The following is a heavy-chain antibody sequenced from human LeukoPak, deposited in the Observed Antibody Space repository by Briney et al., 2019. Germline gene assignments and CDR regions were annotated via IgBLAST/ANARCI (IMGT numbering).Heavy chain of an antibody. CDR1: GGSISSGSYY. V-gene: IGHV4-61*02. CDR2: IYTSGST. D-gene: IGHD6-6*01. CDR3: ARQIPEYSSSSGDRPLYYYYMDV. J-gene: IGHJ6*03. Sequence: PSQTLSLTCTVSGGSISSGSYYWSWIRQPAGKGLEWIGRIYTSGSTNYYPSLKSRVTISVDKSKNQFSLNLTSVTAADTAVYYCARQIPEYSSSSGDRPLYYYYMDVWGKGTTVTVSS.